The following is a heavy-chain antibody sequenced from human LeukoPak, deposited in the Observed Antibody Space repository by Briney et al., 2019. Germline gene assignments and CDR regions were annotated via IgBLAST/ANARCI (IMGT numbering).Heavy chain of an antibody. J-gene: IGHJ4*02. D-gene: IGHD2-8*02. CDR3: ARVTTGGDVDY. Sequence: SETLSLTCTVSGGSISSGSYYWSWIRQPAGKGLEWIGRIYTSGSTNYNPSPKSRVTISVDTSKNQFSLKLSSVTAADTAVYYCARVTTGGDVDYWGQGTLVTVSS. CDR1: GGSISSGSYY. V-gene: IGHV4-61*02. CDR2: IYTSGST.